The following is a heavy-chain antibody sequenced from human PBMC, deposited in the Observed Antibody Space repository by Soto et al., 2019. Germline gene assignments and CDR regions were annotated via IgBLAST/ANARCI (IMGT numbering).Heavy chain of an antibody. D-gene: IGHD3-9*01. V-gene: IGHV3-64D*08. Sequence: GGSLRLSCSASGFTFRIYAFHWVRQAPGKGLEYVSSISSDGGTTYYADSVKGRFTISRDTSTNTLFLQMSRLRAEDTAVYYCVNILIEPDFEGGWGQGALVTVSS. CDR1: GFTFRIYA. CDR3: VNILIEPDFEGG. J-gene: IGHJ4*02. CDR2: ISSDGGTT.